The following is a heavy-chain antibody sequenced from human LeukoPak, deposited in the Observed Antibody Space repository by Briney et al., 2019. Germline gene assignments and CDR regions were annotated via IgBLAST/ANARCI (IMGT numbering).Heavy chain of an antibody. D-gene: IGHD3-10*01. CDR2: ITTYNGDT. CDR1: GYTFTTYG. CDR3: AIVLPYFGY. J-gene: IGHJ4*02. V-gene: IGHV1-18*01. Sequence: PAASVTVSCKASGYTFTTYGLSWVRQAPGQGLEWMGWITTYNGDTDYAQKLQGRVTMTADTSTSTAYMELRSLRSDDTAVYYCAIVLPYFGYWGQGTLLTVSS.